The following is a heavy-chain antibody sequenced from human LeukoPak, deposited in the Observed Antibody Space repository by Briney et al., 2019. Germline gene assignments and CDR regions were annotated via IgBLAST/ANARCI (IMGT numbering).Heavy chain of an antibody. Sequence: ASVKVSCKASGYTFTSYYIHWVRQPPGQGLEWMGIINPSDGSTSYTQKFQDRVTMTRDTSTSTLYMELSSLRSEDTAVYHCARGSSTSAYFDYWGQGTLVTVSS. J-gene: IGHJ4*02. CDR1: GYTFTSYY. V-gene: IGHV1-46*01. CDR2: INPSDGST. CDR3: ARGSSTSAYFDY. D-gene: IGHD2-2*01.